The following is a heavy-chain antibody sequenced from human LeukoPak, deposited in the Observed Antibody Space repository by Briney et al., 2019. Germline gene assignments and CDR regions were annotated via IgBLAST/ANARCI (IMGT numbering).Heavy chain of an antibody. CDR1: GGSISSSSYY. D-gene: IGHD6-13*01. J-gene: IGHJ6*02. CDR2: IYYSGST. CDR3: ARGAAHTLYYGMDV. Sequence: SETLSLTCTVSGGSISSSSYYWGWIRQPPGKGLEWIGSIYYSGSTYYNPSLKSRVTISVDTSKNQFSLKLSSVTAADTAGYYCARGAAHTLYYGMDVWGQGTTVTVSS. V-gene: IGHV4-39*07.